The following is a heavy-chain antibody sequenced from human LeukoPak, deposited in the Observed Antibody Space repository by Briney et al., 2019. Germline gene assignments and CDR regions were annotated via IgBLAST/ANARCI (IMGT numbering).Heavy chain of an antibody. CDR1: GGSFSGYY. CDR2: INHSGST. V-gene: IGHV4-34*01. Sequence: SETLSLTCAVYGGSFSGYYWSWIRQPPGKGLEWIGEINHSGSTNYNPSLKSRVTISVDTSKNQLSLKLSSVTAADTAVYYCARERPRLYNWFDPWGQGTLVTVSS. D-gene: IGHD1-1*01. J-gene: IGHJ5*02. CDR3: ARERPRLYNWFDP.